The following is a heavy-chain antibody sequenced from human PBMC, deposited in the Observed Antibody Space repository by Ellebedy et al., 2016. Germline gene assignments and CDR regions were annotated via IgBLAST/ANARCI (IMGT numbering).Heavy chain of an antibody. V-gene: IGHV1-18*04. CDR3: VLLGERYYYYGMDV. Sequence: ASVKVSCKASGYTFTSYGISWVRQAPGQGLEWMGWISAYNGNTNYAQKLQGRVTMTTDTSTSTAYMELRSLRSDDTAVYYCVLLGERYYYYGMDVWGQGTTVTVSS. CDR1: GYTFTSYG. CDR2: ISAYNGNT. D-gene: IGHD3-16*01. J-gene: IGHJ6*02.